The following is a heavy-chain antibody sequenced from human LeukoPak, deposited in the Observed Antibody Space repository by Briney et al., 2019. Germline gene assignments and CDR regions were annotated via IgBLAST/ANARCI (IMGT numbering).Heavy chain of an antibody. J-gene: IGHJ4*02. V-gene: IGHV4-59*01. CDR2: IYYSGST. CDR1: GGSISSYY. Sequence: PSETLSLTCTVSGGSISSYYWSWLRQPPGKGLEWIGYIYYSGSTNYNPSLKSRVTISVDTSKNQFSLKLSSVTAADTAVYYCASMYSSSPNFDYWGQGTLVTVSS. D-gene: IGHD6-6*01. CDR3: ASMYSSSPNFDY.